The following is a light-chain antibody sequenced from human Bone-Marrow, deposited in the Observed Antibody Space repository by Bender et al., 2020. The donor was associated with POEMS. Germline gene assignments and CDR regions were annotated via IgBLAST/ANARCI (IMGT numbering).Light chain of an antibody. CDR2: DVS. Sequence: QSALTQPASVSGSPGQSITISCTGTSSDVGGHNYVSWYQQHPGKAPKVLIFDVSNRPSGVSNRFSGSKSGNTASLTISGLQTEDEADYYCNSHAGSGILVFGGGTKLTVL. CDR3: NSHAGSGILV. CDR1: SSDVGGHNY. V-gene: IGLV2-14*03. J-gene: IGLJ3*02.